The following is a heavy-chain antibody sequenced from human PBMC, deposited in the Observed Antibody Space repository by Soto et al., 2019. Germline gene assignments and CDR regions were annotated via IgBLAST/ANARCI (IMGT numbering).Heavy chain of an antibody. CDR3: ARGGYGDSRNAFDI. J-gene: IGHJ3*02. D-gene: IGHD4-17*01. CDR1: GGTFSSYA. V-gene: IGHV1-69*01. Sequence: QVQLVQSGAEVKKPGSSVKVSCKASGGTFSSYAISWVPQAPGQGLEWMGGIIPIFGTANYAQKFQGRVTITEDESTSTAYMELSSLISEDTAVYYCARGGYGDSRNAFDIWGQGTMVTVSS. CDR2: IIPIFGTA.